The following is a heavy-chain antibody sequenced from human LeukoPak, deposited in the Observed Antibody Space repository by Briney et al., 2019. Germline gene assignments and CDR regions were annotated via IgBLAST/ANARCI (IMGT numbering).Heavy chain of an antibody. CDR3: ARDRTVAGEVFWFDP. V-gene: IGHV1-2*02. D-gene: IGHD6-19*01. Sequence: ASVKVSCKASGYTFTGYYMHWVRQAPGQGLEWMRWINPNSGGTNYAQKFQGRVTMTRDTSISTAYMELSRLRSDDTAVYYCARDRTVAGEVFWFDPWGQGTLVTVSS. CDR2: INPNSGGT. CDR1: GYTFTGYY. J-gene: IGHJ5*02.